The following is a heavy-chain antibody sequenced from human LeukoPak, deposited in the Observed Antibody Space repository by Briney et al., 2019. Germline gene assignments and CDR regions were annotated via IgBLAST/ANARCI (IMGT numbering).Heavy chain of an antibody. CDR1: GFAISFYN. Sequence: GGSLRLSCVASGFAISFYNMNWVRQAPGKGLEWLSYIGSSSSTIYYADSVKGRFTISRDNAKNSLYLQMNSLRAEDTAVYYCASNARFDPWGQGTLVTVSS. J-gene: IGHJ5*02. CDR2: IGSSSSTI. V-gene: IGHV3-48*04. CDR3: ASNARFDP.